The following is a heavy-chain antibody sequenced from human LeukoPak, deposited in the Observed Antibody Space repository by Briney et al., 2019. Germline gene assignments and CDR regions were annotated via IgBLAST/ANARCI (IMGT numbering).Heavy chain of an antibody. CDR2: ISAYNGNT. J-gene: IGHJ4*02. Sequence: ASVRVSCKASGYTFTSYGISWVRQAPGQGLEWMGWISAYNGNTNYAQKLQGRVTMTTDTSTSTAYMELRSLRSDDTAVYYCARYWNYEGYFDYWGQGTLVTVSS. V-gene: IGHV1-18*01. D-gene: IGHD1-7*01. CDR1: GYTFTSYG. CDR3: ARYWNYEGYFDY.